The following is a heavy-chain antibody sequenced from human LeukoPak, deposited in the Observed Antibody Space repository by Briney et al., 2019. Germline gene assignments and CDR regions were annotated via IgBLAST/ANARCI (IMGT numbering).Heavy chain of an antibody. Sequence: GGSLRLSCVGSGFSSSTYDMGWVRQTPGRGLEWVSAISTTGGYTEDADSVKGRFTTSGDNSQNTLFLQMHGLRAEDTAVYYCAKKPATIKFPFDIWGQGALVTVSP. CDR1: GFSSSTYD. D-gene: IGHD5-24*01. V-gene: IGHV3-23*01. J-gene: IGHJ4*02. CDR2: ISTTGGYT. CDR3: AKKPATIKFPFDI.